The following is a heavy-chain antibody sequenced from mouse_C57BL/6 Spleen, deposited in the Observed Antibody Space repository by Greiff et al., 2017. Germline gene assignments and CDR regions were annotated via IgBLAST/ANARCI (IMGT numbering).Heavy chain of an antibody. CDR1: GYTFTSYW. CDR3: ARRGYFDY. Sequence: QVQLQQPGAGLVRPGSSVKLSCKASGYTFTSYWMDWVKQRPGQGLEWIGNIYPSDSETHYNQKFKDKATFTVDKSSSTAYMQLSSLTSEDSAVYYCARRGYFDYWGQGTTLTVSS. V-gene: IGHV1-61*01. CDR2: IYPSDSET. J-gene: IGHJ2*01.